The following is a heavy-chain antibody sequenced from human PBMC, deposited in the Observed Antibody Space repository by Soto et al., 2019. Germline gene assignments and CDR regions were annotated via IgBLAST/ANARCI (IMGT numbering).Heavy chain of an antibody. D-gene: IGHD5-18*01. Sequence: GGSLRLSCAASVFPLTTYSMNWVRQAPGKGLEWVSSISSSTNYIFYANSVKGRFTVSRDNAKNSLFLQMNSLRAEDTAVYYCARDRIDTHMVYTFDYWGQGALVTVSS. J-gene: IGHJ4*02. CDR3: ARDRIDTHMVYTFDY. CDR2: ISSSTNYI. CDR1: VFPLTTYS. V-gene: IGHV3-21*01.